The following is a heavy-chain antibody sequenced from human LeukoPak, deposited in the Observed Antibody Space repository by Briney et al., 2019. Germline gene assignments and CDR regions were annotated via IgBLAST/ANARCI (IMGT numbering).Heavy chain of an antibody. V-gene: IGHV3-23*01. Sequence: PGGSLRLSCAASGFTFSSYAMSWVRQAPGKGLEWVSAISGSGGSTYYADSVKGRFTISRDNSKNTLYLQMNSLRAEDTAVYYCAKERIAYGDYKGRQGSYFDYWGQGTLVTVSS. CDR3: AKERIAYGDYKGRQGSYFDY. CDR1: GFTFSSYA. D-gene: IGHD4-17*01. CDR2: ISGSGGST. J-gene: IGHJ4*02.